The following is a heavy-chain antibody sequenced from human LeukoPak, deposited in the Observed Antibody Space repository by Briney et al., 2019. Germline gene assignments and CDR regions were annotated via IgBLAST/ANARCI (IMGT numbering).Heavy chain of an antibody. CDR2: ISSSSTYI. D-gene: IGHD5-12*01. CDR3: GRGRPRGYSGYVIDY. CDR1: GFTFNTYN. J-gene: IGHJ4*02. V-gene: IGHV3-21*01. Sequence: PGGSLRLSCAASGFTFNTYNMNWVRQAPGKGLEWVSSISSSSTYIYYADSVKGRFTISRDNAKNSLYLQMNSLRAGDTAAFYCGRGRPRGYSGYVIDYWGQGTPITVSS.